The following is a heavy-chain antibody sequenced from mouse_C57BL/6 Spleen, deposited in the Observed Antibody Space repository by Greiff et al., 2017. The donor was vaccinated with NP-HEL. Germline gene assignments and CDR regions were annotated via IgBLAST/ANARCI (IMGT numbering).Heavy chain of an antibody. Sequence: VQLQQSGPGLVQPSQSLSITCTVSGFSLTSYGVHWVRQSPGKGLEWLGVIWRGGSTDYNAAFMSRLSITKDNSKSQVFFEMNRLQADDTAIYCCTKDGRGGAMDDWGQGTSVTVSS. CDR1: GFSLTSYG. D-gene: IGHD2-3*01. J-gene: IGHJ4*01. CDR3: TKDGRGGAMDD. CDR2: IWRGGST. V-gene: IGHV2-5*01.